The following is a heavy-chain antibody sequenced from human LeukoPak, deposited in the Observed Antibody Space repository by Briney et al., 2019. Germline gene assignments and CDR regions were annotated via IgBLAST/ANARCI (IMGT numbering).Heavy chain of an antibody. J-gene: IGHJ3*02. CDR2: IIPIFGTA. CDR1: GGTFSSYA. V-gene: IGHV1-69*05. CDR3: AREERGGPDAFDI. Sequence: SVKVSCKASGGTFSSYAISWVRQAPGQGLEWVGGIIPIFGTASYAQKFQGRVTMTRDMSTSTVYMELSSLRSEDTAVYYCAREERGGPDAFDIWGQGTMVTVSS. D-gene: IGHD1-26*01.